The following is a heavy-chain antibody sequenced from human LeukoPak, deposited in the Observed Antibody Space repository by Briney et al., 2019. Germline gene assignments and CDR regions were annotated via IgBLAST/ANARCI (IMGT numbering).Heavy chain of an antibody. CDR3: AREWRSVARLDYYYGTDV. J-gene: IGHJ6*02. CDR2: IYSGGST. Sequence: GGSLRLSCAASGFNVRTSYMSWVRQAPGKGLEWVSVIYSGGSTYYADSVKGRFTISRDKSENTVDLQMNSLRAEDTAVYYCAREWRSVARLDYYYGTDVWGQGTTVTVSS. CDR1: GFNVRTSY. V-gene: IGHV3-53*01. D-gene: IGHD2-15*01.